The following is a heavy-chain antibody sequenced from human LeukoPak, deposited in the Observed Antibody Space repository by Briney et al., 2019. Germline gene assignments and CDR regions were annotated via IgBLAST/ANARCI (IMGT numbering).Heavy chain of an antibody. CDR1: GYTFTSYG. D-gene: IGHD3-3*01. Sequence: GASVKVSCKASGYTFTSYGISWVRQAPGQGLEWMGWISAYNGNTNYAQKLQGGVTMTTDTSTSTAYMELRSLRSDDTAVYYCARDLRFLEWLLSGVGFDYWGQGTLVTVSS. J-gene: IGHJ4*02. CDR3: ARDLRFLEWLLSGVGFDY. CDR2: ISAYNGNT. V-gene: IGHV1-18*01.